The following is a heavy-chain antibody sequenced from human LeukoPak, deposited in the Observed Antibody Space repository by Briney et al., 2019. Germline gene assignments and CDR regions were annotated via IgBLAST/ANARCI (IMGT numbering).Heavy chain of an antibody. D-gene: IGHD3-16*01. CDR2: ITSTSSYT. Sequence: GGSLRLSCAASGFTFNSYNMNWVRQAPGKGLEWVSSITSTSSYTFYADSVKGRFTVSRDNAKNSLYLHLNSLRDEDTAIYYCARDPYNGDYGDFYYYYMDVWGKGTTVTISS. CDR1: GFTFNSYN. J-gene: IGHJ6*03. CDR3: ARDPYNGDYGDFYYYYMDV. V-gene: IGHV3-21*01.